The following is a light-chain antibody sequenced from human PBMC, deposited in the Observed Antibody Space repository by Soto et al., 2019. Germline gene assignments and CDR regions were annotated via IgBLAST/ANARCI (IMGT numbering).Light chain of an antibody. CDR2: GND. CDR3: QSYDISLSGVV. V-gene: IGLV1-40*01. J-gene: IGLJ2*01. CDR1: SSNIGAGYD. Sequence: SVLTQPPSVSGAPGQRVTISCTGSSSNIGAGYDVHWYQQLPGTAPKLLIYGNDNRPSGVPDRFSGSKSGTSASLAITGLQAEDEAHYYCQSYDISLSGVVFGGGTKVTVL.